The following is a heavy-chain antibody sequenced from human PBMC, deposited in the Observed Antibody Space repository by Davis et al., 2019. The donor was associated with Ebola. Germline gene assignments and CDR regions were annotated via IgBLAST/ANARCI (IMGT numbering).Heavy chain of an antibody. CDR2: INPSGGST. CDR3: ARSQVEWELVTEYFQH. V-gene: IGHV1-46*03. J-gene: IGHJ1*01. Sequence: ASVKVSCKASGYTFTDYNIHWMRQAPGQGLEWMGIINPSGGSTSYAQKFQGRVTMTRDTSTSTVYMEMSSLRSEDTAVYYCARSQVEWELVTEYFQHWGQGTLVTVSS. CDR1: GYTFTDYN. D-gene: IGHD1-26*01.